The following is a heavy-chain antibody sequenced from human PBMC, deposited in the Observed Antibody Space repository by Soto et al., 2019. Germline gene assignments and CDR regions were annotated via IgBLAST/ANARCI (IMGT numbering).Heavy chain of an antibody. CDR2: ISSSSSYT. CDR1: GFTFSDYY. V-gene: IGHV3-11*06. Sequence: GGSLRLSCAASGFTFSDYYMSWIRQAPGKGLEWVSYISSSSSYTNYADSVKGRFTISRDNAKNSLYLQMNSLRAEDTAVYYCARVILHRAQQTLDYWGQGTLVTVSS. J-gene: IGHJ4*02. CDR3: ARVILHRAQQTLDY.